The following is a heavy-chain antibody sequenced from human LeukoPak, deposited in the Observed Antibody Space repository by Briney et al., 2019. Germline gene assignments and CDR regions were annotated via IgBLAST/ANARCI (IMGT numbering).Heavy chain of an antibody. V-gene: IGHV3-23*01. J-gene: IGHJ4*02. D-gene: IGHD3-10*01. CDR1: GFVFSHYT. CDR2: INGSGDVT. CDR3: AKSDCGSDGCKLLNY. Sequence: GGSLRLSCAVSGFVFSHYTMTWVRQGPGRGLEWVSSINGSGDVTLYADSVMGRFTISRDNAKNTVSLQMNNLRAEDTAVYYCAKSDCGSDGCKLLNYWGQGTLVTASS.